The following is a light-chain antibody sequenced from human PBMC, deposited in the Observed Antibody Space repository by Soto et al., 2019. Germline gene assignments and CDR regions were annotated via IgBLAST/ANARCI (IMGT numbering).Light chain of an antibody. Sequence: DVVMTQSPLSLPVTLGQPASISCRSSQSLVYRDGNTYLNWFQQRPGQSPRRLIYKVSNRDSGVPDRFSGSGSGTDFTLKISRVEAEDVGVYYCMQGTHWPWTFRQGTKVEIK. J-gene: IGKJ1*01. V-gene: IGKV2-30*01. CDR3: MQGTHWPWT. CDR2: KVS. CDR1: QSLVYRDGNTY.